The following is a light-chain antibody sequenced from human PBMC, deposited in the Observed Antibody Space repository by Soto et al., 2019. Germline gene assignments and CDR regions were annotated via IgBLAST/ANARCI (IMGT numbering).Light chain of an antibody. CDR2: WAS. CDR3: QQYYTTPRS. CDR1: QSVLYSSNNKNY. J-gene: IGKJ5*01. V-gene: IGKV4-1*01. Sequence: IVMTQSPDSLAVSLGARATINCKSSQSVLYSSNNKNYLAWYQQKPGQPPKLLIYWASTRDSGVPDRFSGGGSGTDFTLTISSLQAADVAVYYCQQYYTTPRSFGQGTRLEI.